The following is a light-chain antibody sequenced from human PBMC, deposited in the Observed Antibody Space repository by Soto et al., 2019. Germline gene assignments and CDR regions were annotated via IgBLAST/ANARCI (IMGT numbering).Light chain of an antibody. CDR3: CSYVGARTYV. Sequence: QSALTQPASVSGSPGQSITISCSGSISDVGSSGPVSWYQHHPGQVPKLIIYEGSRRPSGVSSRFSGSKTGNTASPTITGLQAEDEANYYCCSYVGARTYVFGTGTKVTVL. V-gene: IGLV2-23*01. CDR2: EGS. CDR1: ISDVGSSGP. J-gene: IGLJ1*01.